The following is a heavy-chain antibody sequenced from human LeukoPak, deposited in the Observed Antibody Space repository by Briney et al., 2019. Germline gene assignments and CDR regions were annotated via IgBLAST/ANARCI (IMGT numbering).Heavy chain of an antibody. Sequence: SETLSLTCAVYGGSFSGYYWSWIRQPPGKGLEWIGEINHSGSANYNPSLKSRVTISVDTSKNQFSLKLSSVTAADTAVYYCAREMKLGWFDPWGQGTLVTVSS. J-gene: IGHJ5*02. CDR3: AREMKLGWFDP. V-gene: IGHV4-34*01. CDR2: INHSGSA. D-gene: IGHD1-26*01. CDR1: GGSFSGYY.